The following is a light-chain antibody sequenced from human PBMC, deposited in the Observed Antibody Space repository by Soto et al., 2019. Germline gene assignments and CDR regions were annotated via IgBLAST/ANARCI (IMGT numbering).Light chain of an antibody. CDR1: SSDVGGYNY. V-gene: IGLV2-14*01. J-gene: IGLJ3*02. CDR2: EVS. CDR3: GSFSSTRIWL. Sequence: QSVLTQPASVSGSPGQSITISCTGTSSDVGGYNYVSWYQQHPGKAPKLMIYEVSNRPSGVSNRFSGSKSGNTASLTISGLQIEDEADYFCGSFSSTRIWLFGGGTKVTVL.